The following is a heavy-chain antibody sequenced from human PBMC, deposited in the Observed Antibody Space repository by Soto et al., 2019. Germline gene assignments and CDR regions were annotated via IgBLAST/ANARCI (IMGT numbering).Heavy chain of an antibody. J-gene: IGHJ5*02. Sequence: PGGSLRLSCAASGFTFSSYAMHWVRQAPGKGLEWVAVISYDGSNKYYADSVKGRFTISRDNSKNTLYLQMNSLRAEDTAVYYCARGSYSSSSLGWFAPWGQGTLVTVSS. CDR1: GFTFSSYA. CDR2: ISYDGSNK. D-gene: IGHD6-6*01. V-gene: IGHV3-30-3*01. CDR3: ARGSYSSSSLGWFAP.